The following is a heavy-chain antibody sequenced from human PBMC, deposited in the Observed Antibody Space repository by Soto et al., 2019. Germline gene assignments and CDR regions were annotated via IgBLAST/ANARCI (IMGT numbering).Heavy chain of an antibody. CDR2: ISAYNGNT. D-gene: IGHD2-2*02. Sequence: QVQLVQSGAEVKKPGASVKVSCTASGYTFTSYGISWVRQAPGQGLEWMGWISAYNGNTNYAQKLQGRVTMTTDTSTSTAYMELRSLRSDDTAVYYCARDRDIVVVPAAISNYYYGMDVWGQGTTVTVSS. CDR3: ARDRDIVVVPAAISNYYYGMDV. J-gene: IGHJ6*02. V-gene: IGHV1-18*04. CDR1: GYTFTSYG.